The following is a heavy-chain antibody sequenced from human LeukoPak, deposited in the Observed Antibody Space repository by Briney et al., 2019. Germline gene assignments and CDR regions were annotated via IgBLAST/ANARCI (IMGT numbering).Heavy chain of an antibody. CDR1: GFTFNSYW. D-gene: IGHD5-12*01. V-gene: IGHV3-7*01. J-gene: IGHJ4*02. CDR2: IKEDGSAQ. CDR3: ESWGYRANFDY. Sequence: PGGSLRLSCAASGFTFNSYWMSWVRQAPGKGLEWVANIKEDGSAQYYVDSVKGRFTISRDNAQNSLNLQMNSLRAEDTAVYYCESWGYRANFDYWGQGTLVTVSS.